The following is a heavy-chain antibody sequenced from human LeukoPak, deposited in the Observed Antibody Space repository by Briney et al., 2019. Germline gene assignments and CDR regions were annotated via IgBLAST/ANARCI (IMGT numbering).Heavy chain of an antibody. Sequence: GGSLRLSCAVSGFTFDDYGMSWVRQAPGKGLEWVSGINWNGGNTGYADAVKGRLTISRDNAKNSLYLQMNSLRAEDTALYYCARLDSSGYYSSSNFDCWGQGTLVTVSS. CDR3: ARLDSSGYYSSSNFDC. J-gene: IGHJ4*02. V-gene: IGHV3-20*04. D-gene: IGHD3-22*01. CDR2: INWNGGNT. CDR1: GFTFDDYG.